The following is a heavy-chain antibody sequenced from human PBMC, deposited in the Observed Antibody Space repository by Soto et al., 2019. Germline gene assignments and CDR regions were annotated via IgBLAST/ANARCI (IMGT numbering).Heavy chain of an antibody. CDR3: ATYDFWRFDY. V-gene: IGHV3-23*01. CDR2: ISRTGGRT. J-gene: IGHJ4*02. Sequence: EVQLLQSGGGLVQPGGSLRLSCAASAFNLSGSSMSWVRQAPGKGLHWVSGISRTGGRTFYTDSVKGRFTISRDNSENTLHLQMNGLRVEATVLYYCATYDFWRFDYWGQGIVVTVSS. CDR1: AFNLSGSS. D-gene: IGHD3-3*01.